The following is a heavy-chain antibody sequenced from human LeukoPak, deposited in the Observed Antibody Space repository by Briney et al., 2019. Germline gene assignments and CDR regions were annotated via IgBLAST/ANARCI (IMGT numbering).Heavy chain of an antibody. CDR2: INSDGSWT. D-gene: IGHD2/OR15-2a*01. J-gene: IGHJ4*02. Sequence: HSGGSLRLSCAASGNYWMHWVRQAPGKGLVWVSHINSDGSWTSYADSVKGRFTISKDNAKNTVYLHMNSLRAEDTAVYYCVSFYETYWGRGTLVTVSS. V-gene: IGHV3-74*01. CDR1: GNYW. CDR3: VSFYETY.